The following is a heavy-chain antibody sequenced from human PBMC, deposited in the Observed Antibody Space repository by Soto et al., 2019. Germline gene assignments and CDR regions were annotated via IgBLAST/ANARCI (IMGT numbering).Heavy chain of an antibody. CDR2: IYYSGST. Sequence: SETLSLTCTVSGGSISSYYWSWIRQPPGKGLEWIGYIYYSGSTNYNPSLKSRVTISVNTSKNQFSLKLSSVTAADTAVYYCARDSGDYDSSGSLTLGYFDYWGQGTLVTVSS. CDR1: GGSISSYY. J-gene: IGHJ4*02. CDR3: ARDSGDYDSSGSLTLGYFDY. V-gene: IGHV4-59*01. D-gene: IGHD3-22*01.